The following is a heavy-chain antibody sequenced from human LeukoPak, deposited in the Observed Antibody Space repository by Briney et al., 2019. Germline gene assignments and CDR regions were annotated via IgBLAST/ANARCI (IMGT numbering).Heavy chain of an antibody. CDR3: ARGIEWELPSSKYMDV. CDR2: IYHSGST. CDR1: GGSISSGGYY. D-gene: IGHD1-26*01. Sequence: SETLTLTCTVSGGSISSGGYYWSWIRQPPGKGLEWIGYIYHSGSTYYNPSLKSRVTMSVDTSKNQFSLKPSSVTAADTAVYYCARGIEWELPSSKYMDVWGKGTTVTVSS. J-gene: IGHJ6*03. V-gene: IGHV4-30-2*01.